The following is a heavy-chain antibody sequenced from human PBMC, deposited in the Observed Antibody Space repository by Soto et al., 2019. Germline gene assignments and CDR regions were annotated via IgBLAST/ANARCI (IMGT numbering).Heavy chain of an antibody. CDR1: GGSISSSNW. CDR3: ARAGALDYYDSSGQGMDYFDY. D-gene: IGHD3-22*01. J-gene: IGHJ4*02. Sequence: SETLSLTCAVSGGSISSSNWWSWVRQPPGKGLEWIGEIYHSGSTNYNPSLKSRVTISVDKSKNQFSLKLSSVTAADTAVYYCARAGALDYYDSSGQGMDYFDYWGQGTLVTVSS. CDR2: IYHSGST. V-gene: IGHV4-4*02.